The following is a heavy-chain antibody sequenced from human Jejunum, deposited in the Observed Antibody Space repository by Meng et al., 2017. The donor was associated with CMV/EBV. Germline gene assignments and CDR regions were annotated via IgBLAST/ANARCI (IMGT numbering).Heavy chain of an antibody. D-gene: IGHD3-16*02. J-gene: IGHJ4*02. Sequence: CTASGFTLSNYWMHWVRQAPGKGLVWVARINNDGSAMSHANSVKGRLTISRDNAKNTLYLQMNGLRAEDMGVYYCAASSVIAPFYWGQGTLVTVSS. CDR1: GFTLSNYW. V-gene: IGHV3-74*01. CDR3: AASSVIAPFY. CDR2: INNDGSAM.